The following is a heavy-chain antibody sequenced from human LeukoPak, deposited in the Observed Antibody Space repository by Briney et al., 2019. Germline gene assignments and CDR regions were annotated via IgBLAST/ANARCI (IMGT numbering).Heavy chain of an antibody. V-gene: IGHV4-61*01. D-gene: IGHD3-22*01. CDR1: GGSVSSGISY. J-gene: IGHJ3*02. CDR2: IYYSGNT. CDR3: ARDFYDTSTYYYVDAFDI. Sequence: PSETLSLTCSVSGGSVSSGISYWSWIRQPPGKGLEWIGYIYYSGNTNYNPSLKSRVTISVDTSKNQFSLKLSSVTAADTAVYYCARDFYDTSTYYYVDAFDIWGQGTMVTVSS.